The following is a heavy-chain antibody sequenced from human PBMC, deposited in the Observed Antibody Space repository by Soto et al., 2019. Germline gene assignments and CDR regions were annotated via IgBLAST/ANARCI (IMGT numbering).Heavy chain of an antibody. V-gene: IGHV3-30*18. J-gene: IGHJ4*02. Sequence: GGSLRLSCAASGFTFNNYDMYWVRQAPGKGLEWVAFISYDGRTKYYADSVKGRFPISRDNSKNTLYLQMNSLRPEDTAVYFCTKGRSGQYYFDYWGQGTLVTVSS. D-gene: IGHD3-3*01. CDR1: GFTFNNYD. CDR2: ISYDGRTK. CDR3: TKGRSGQYYFDY.